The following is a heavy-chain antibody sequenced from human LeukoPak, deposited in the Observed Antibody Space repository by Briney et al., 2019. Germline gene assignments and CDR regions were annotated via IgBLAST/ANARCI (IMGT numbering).Heavy chain of an antibody. CDR3: ATDGILVGALEYYYDFEG. CDR1: GYTFTSYY. J-gene: IGHJ6*03. Sequence: ASVKVSCKASGYTFTSYYMHWGRQAPGQGLEWMRMINPSGVSTSYAQKFQGRVTMTRYPSTSTVNMELISLTSDETGAYYLATDGILVGALEYYYDFEGWGNVAPVTV. CDR2: INPSGVST. V-gene: IGHV1-46*01. D-gene: IGHD1-26*01.